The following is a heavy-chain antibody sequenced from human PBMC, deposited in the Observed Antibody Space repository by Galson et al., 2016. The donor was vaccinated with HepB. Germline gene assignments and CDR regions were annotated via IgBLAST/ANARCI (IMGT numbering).Heavy chain of an antibody. D-gene: IGHD4-11*01. CDR2: IYPGDSDT. Sequence: QSGAEVKKPGESLKISCKGSGYKFTSFWIGWVRQMPGKGLEYMGIIYPGDSDTRYSPSFQGQVTISADKSISTAYVQWSSLQASDTAMYYCARFADYSNLPQPPGYYYYSGMDVWGQGTAVTVSS. CDR1: GYKFTSFW. J-gene: IGHJ6*02. CDR3: ARFADYSNLPQPPGYYYYSGMDV. V-gene: IGHV5-51*01.